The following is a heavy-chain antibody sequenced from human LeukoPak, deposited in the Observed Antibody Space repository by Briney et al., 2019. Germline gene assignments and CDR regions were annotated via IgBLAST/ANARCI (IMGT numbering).Heavy chain of an antibody. V-gene: IGHV3-15*01. CDR1: GFTFSIAW. D-gene: IGHD3-10*01. Sequence: SGGSLRLSCAASGFTFSIAWMSWVRQAPGKGLEWVGRIKSKTDGGTTDYAAPVKGRFTISRDDSKNTLYLQMNSLKTEDTAVYYCTTADHPYYYGSGSYWGYFDYWGQGTLVTVSS. CDR2: IKSKTDGGTT. CDR3: TTADHPYYYGSGSYWGYFDY. J-gene: IGHJ4*02.